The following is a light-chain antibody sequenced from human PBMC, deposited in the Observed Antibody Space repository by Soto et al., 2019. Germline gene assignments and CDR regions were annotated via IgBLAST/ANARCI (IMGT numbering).Light chain of an antibody. J-gene: IGKJ5*01. CDR1: QSMSRN. Sequence: DIQMTQSPSSLSASVGDRVTITCRASQSMSRNLNWYQHQPGKAPKLLIYAASCLQNGVPSRFSGGRSGTEFTLSISSLQSEDFATYYGQESYTTASINFGHGTRLQIK. CDR3: QESYTTASIN. CDR2: AAS. V-gene: IGKV1-39*01.